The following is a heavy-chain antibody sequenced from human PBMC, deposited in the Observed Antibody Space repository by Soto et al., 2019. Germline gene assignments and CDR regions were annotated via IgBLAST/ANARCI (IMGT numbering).Heavy chain of an antibody. Sequence: QVQLMQSGAEVKKPGASVKVSCKASGYTFTNYGLSWVRQAPGQGLEWMGWMNAYNGNTNYAQKVKGRVTMTADTATTTAYIELKSRRSDEAAVYICARAQTATESDCWGQGTRVTVSS. CDR2: MNAYNGNT. CDR1: GYTFTNYG. J-gene: IGHJ4*02. CDR3: ARAQTATESDC. V-gene: IGHV1-18*01.